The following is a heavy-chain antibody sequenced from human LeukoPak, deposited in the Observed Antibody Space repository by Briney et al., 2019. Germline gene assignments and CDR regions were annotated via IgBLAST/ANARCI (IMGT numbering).Heavy chain of an antibody. V-gene: IGHV3-13*01. Sequence: GGSLRLSCATSGFPFSAYDMHWVRQAPGKGLEWVSAFGSAGDTYYPGAVKGRFTISRDYATDSLYLQMNSLRAGDTAVYFCVRGALPGDNWYFDLWGRGTLVTLSS. CDR2: FGSAGDT. CDR3: VRGALPGDNWYFDL. J-gene: IGHJ2*01. CDR1: GFPFSAYD.